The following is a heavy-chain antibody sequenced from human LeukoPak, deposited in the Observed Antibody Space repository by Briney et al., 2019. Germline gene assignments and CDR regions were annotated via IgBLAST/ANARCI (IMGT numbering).Heavy chain of an antibody. CDR3: AKDEYYGDYVLDY. CDR1: GFTFTNYA. CDR2: ITGGGDST. J-gene: IGHJ4*02. D-gene: IGHD4-17*01. Sequence: PGGSLRLSCAASGFTFTNYAMSWVRQAPGKGLEWVSAITGGGDSTYSADSVKGRFTISRDNSKNTLYLQMNSLRAEDTAVYYCAKDEYYGDYVLDYWGQGTLVTVSS. V-gene: IGHV3-23*01.